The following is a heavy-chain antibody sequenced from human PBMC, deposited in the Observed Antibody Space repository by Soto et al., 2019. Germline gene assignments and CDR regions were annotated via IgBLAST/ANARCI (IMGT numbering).Heavy chain of an antibody. CDR1: GLTVSGKKY. CDR3: VRETQIVRVVVPTPGSPGALDL. Sequence: DVQLVESGGGLIQPGGSLRLSCAAFGLTVSGKKYLAWVRQAPGKGLEWLSGLYDADGTYYADSVKGRFTVSRDNSRDTLSLQMNSLRPEDTAVYYCVRETQIVRVVVPTPGSPGALDLWGQGTVVTVSS. CDR2: LYDADGT. J-gene: IGHJ3*01. V-gene: IGHV3-66*02. D-gene: IGHD2-15*01.